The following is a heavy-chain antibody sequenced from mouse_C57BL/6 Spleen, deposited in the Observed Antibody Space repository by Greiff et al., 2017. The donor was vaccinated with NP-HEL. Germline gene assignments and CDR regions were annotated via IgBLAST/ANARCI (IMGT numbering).Heavy chain of an antibody. J-gene: IGHJ2*01. D-gene: IGHD2-4*01. CDR1: GFTFSDYG. V-gene: IGHV5-17*01. CDR2: ISSGSSTI. CDR3: ARLGRLRPHFDY. Sequence: EVQGVESGGGLVKPGGSLKLSCAASGFTFSDYGMHWVRQAPEKGLEWVAYISSGSSTIYYADTVTGRFTISRENAKNTLFLQMTSMRSDDTAMYYCARLGRLRPHFDYWGQGTTLTVSS.